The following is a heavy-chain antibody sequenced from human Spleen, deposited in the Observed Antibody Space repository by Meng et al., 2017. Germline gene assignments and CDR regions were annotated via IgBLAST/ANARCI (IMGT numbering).Heavy chain of an antibody. J-gene: IGHJ3*02. CDR3: AREIIEFCSGGRRYPEDAFDI. CDR1: AFTFSSYS. CDR2: ISSSSNYI. V-gene: IGHV3-21*01. Sequence: GGSLRLSCAASAFTFSSYSMNWVRQAPGKGLEWASSISSSSNYIYYADSLKGRFTISRDNAKNSLYLQMNSLRAEDTAVYYCAREIIEFCSGGRRYPEDAFDIWGQGTMVTVSS. D-gene: IGHD2-15*01.